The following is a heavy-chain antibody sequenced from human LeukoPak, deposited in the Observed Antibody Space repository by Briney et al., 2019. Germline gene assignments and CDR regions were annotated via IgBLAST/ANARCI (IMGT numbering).Heavy chain of an antibody. V-gene: IGHV1-18*01. Sequence: ASVKVSCKASHYTFTSCGISWVRQAPGQGLEWMGWISAYNGNTNYTQKFQGRVTMTTDTSTSTAYMELRSLRSDDTAVYYCARDGALGPERPPDYWGQGTLVTVSS. CDR1: HYTFTSCG. D-gene: IGHD1-1*01. J-gene: IGHJ4*02. CDR3: ARDGALGPERPPDY. CDR2: ISAYNGNT.